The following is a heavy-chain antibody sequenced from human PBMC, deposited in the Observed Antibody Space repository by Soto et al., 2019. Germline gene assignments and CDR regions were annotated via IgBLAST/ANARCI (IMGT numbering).Heavy chain of an antibody. CDR3: APTFLQSGFISLAY. CDR2: IYWNEEK. CDR1: GFSLSSNGVA. V-gene: IGHV2-5*01. Sequence: QITLKESGPTLVIPTQTLTLTCSVSGFSLSSNGVAVTWFRQPPGRALEWLGLIYWNEEKHLSPTLEKRPTITKDTSRSQVVLRIASVVPGDTGTSFCAPTFLQSGFISLAYWGLGTLVAVS. D-gene: IGHD3-10*01. J-gene: IGHJ4*02.